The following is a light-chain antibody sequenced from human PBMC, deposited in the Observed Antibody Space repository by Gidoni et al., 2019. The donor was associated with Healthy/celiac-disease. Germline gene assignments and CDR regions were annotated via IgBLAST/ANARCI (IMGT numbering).Light chain of an antibody. J-gene: IGKJ4*01. CDR3: QQFNSYPT. Sequence: SVGDRVTITCRASQGISSALAWYQQKPGKAPKLLLYDASSLESGVPSRFSGSGSGTDFTLTISSLQPEDFATYYCQQFNSYPTFGGGTKVEIK. CDR1: QGISSA. V-gene: IGKV1-13*02. CDR2: DAS.